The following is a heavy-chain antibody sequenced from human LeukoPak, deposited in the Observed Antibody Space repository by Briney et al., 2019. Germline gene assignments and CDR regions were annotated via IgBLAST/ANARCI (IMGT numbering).Heavy chain of an antibody. CDR1: GYTFTSYY. Sequence: ASVKVSCKASGYTFTSYYMHWVRQAPGQGLEWMGIINPSGGSTSYAQKFQGRVTMTRDMSTSTVYMELSSLRSEDTAVYYCARAEVPDYYYYYYMDVWGKGTTVTVSS. CDR3: ARAEVPDYYYYYYMDV. CDR2: INPSGGST. J-gene: IGHJ6*03. V-gene: IGHV1-46*01.